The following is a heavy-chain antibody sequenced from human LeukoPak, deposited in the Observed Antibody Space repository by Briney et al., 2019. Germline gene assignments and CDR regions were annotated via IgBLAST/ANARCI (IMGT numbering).Heavy chain of an antibody. V-gene: IGHV1-69*13. CDR1: GGTFSSYA. CDR2: IIPIFGTA. CDR3: ARLHTIAAHNWFDP. J-gene: IGHJ5*02. D-gene: IGHD6-6*01. Sequence: SVKVSCRASGGTFSSYAISWVRQAPGQGLEWMGGIIPIFGTANYAQKFQGRVTITADESTSTAYMELSSLRSEDTAVYYCARLHTIAAHNWFDPWGQGTLVTVSS.